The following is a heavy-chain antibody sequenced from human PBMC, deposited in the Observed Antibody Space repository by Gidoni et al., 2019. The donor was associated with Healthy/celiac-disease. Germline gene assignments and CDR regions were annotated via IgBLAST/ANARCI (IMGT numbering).Heavy chain of an antibody. CDR3: AHSSWSLYGSGSYLDY. D-gene: IGHD3-10*01. V-gene: IGHV2-5*02. J-gene: IGHJ4*02. Sequence: QITLKESGPTLVKPTQTLTLTCTFSGFSLSTSGVGVGWIRQPPGKALEWLALIYWDDDKRYSPSLKSRLTITKDTSKNQVVHTMTNMDPVDTATYYCAHSSWSLYGSGSYLDYWGQGTLVTVSS. CDR2: IYWDDDK. CDR1: GFSLSTSGVG.